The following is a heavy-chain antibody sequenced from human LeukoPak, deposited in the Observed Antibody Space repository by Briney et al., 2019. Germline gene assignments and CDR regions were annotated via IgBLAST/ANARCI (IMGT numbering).Heavy chain of an antibody. J-gene: IGHJ4*02. CDR3: TRSDCSSGRCPGFDN. Sequence: SQTLSLTCGISGDSVSSNSAAWNWIRQSPSRGLEWLGRTYYRSKWFIDYAPSVKSRIIINPDTPKSQVSLQLNSVTPEDTAVYYCTRSDCSSGRCPGFDNWGQGTLVTVSS. CDR1: GDSVSSNSAA. D-gene: IGHD6-19*01. V-gene: IGHV6-1*01. CDR2: TYYRSKWFI.